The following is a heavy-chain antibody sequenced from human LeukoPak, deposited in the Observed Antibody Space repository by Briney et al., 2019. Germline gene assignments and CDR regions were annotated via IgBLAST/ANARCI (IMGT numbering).Heavy chain of an antibody. CDR1: GYTFTSYY. J-gene: IGHJ4*02. V-gene: IGHV1-46*01. D-gene: IGHD6-19*01. CDR3: ARVPGRTIAVAGTEYFDY. CDR2: INPSGGST. Sequence: ASVKVSCKASGYTFTSYYMHWVRQAPGQGLEWMGIINPSGGSTSYAQKFQGRVTMTRDTSTSTVYMELSRLRSDDTAVYYCARVPGRTIAVAGTEYFDYWGQGTLVTVSS.